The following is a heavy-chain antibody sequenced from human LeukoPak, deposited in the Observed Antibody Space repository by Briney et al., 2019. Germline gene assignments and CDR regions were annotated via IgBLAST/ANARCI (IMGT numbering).Heavy chain of an antibody. V-gene: IGHV4-59*08. D-gene: IGHD6-13*01. CDR3: ARPYSSSWHDAFDI. J-gene: IGHJ3*02. CDR1: GFTFGDYA. Sequence: LLLSCTASGFTFGDYAMSWIRQPPGKGLEWIGYLHYSGSTNYNPSLKTPVTISADTSKNQFSLKLSSVTAADTAVYYCARPYSSSWHDAFDIRGPGTLGTVSS. CDR2: LHYSGST.